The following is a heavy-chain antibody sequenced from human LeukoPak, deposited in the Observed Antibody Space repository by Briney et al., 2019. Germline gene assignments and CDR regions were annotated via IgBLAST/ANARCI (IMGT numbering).Heavy chain of an antibody. CDR1: GGSISSGAYY. J-gene: IGHJ3*02. D-gene: IGHD4-23*01. CDR3: ARYTTVVTANAFDI. CDR2: IYYSGST. Sequence: SETLSLTCTVSGGSISSGAYYWSWIRQLPGKGLEWIGYIYYSGSTYYNPSLKRRVTISVDTSENQFSLKLSSVTAADTAVYYCARYTTVVTANAFDIWGQGTMVTVSS. V-gene: IGHV4-31*03.